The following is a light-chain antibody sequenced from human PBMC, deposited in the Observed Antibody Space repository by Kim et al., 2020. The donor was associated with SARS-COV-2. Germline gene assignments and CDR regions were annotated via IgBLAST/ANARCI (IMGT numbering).Light chain of an antibody. CDR2: DAS. Sequence: TRSASVGDRVTITCRASQSISSWLAWYQQKPGKAPNLLIYDASTLESGVPSRFSGSGSGTEFTLTISSLQPDDFATYYCQQYNSYTFGQGTKLEI. J-gene: IGKJ2*01. CDR1: QSISSW. CDR3: QQYNSYT. V-gene: IGKV1-5*01.